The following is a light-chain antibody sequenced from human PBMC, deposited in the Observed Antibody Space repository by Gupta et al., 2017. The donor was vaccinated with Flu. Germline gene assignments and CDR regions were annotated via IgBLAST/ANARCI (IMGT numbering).Light chain of an antibody. Sequence: QSAMTQPASVSGSPGQSITISCTGTNSDVGVYNYVSWYQHPPGRAPKLLFYEVSNRPSGVSTRFSGSKSGITASLTIPGLQAEDEAEYFCSSYTTTTLVVFGGGTKLTVL. CDR3: SSYTTTTLVV. CDR2: EVS. J-gene: IGLJ3*02. V-gene: IGLV2-14*01. CDR1: NSDVGVYNY.